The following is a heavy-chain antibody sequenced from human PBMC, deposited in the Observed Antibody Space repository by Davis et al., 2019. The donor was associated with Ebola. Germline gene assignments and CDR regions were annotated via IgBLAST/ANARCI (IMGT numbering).Heavy chain of an antibody. CDR1: GGSFSGYY. V-gene: IGHV4-34*01. CDR3: ARFPVLYCYYYGMDV. D-gene: IGHD6-6*01. J-gene: IGHJ6*02. CDR2: INHSGST. Sequence: MPSETLSLTCAVYGGSFSGYYWSWIRQPPGKGLEWIGEINHSGSTNYNPSLKSRVTISVDTSKNQFSLKLSSVTAADTAVYYCARFPVLYCYYYGMDVWGQGTTVTVSS.